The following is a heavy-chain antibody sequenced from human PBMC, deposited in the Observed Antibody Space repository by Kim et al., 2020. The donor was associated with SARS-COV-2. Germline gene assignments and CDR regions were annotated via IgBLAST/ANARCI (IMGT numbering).Heavy chain of an antibody. CDR3: VGEQQRHYYYYYGMDV. Sequence: GGSLRLSCSASGFTFSSYAMHWVRQAPGKGLEYVSAISSNGGSTYYADSVKGRFTISRDNSKNTLYLQMSSLRAEDTAVYYCVGEQQRHYYYYYGMDVWGQGTTVTVSS. V-gene: IGHV3-64D*06. J-gene: IGHJ6*02. CDR2: ISSNGGST. CDR1: GFTFSSYA. D-gene: IGHD6-13*01.